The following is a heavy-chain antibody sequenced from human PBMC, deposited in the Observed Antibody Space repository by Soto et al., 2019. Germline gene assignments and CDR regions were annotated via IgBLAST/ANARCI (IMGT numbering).Heavy chain of an antibody. D-gene: IGHD6-6*01. J-gene: IGHJ5*02. CDR2: MNPNSGNT. Sequence: ASVKVSCKASGYTFTSYDINWVRQATGQGLEWVGWMNPNSGNTGYAQKFQGRVTMTRNTSISTAYMELSSLRSEDTAVYYCATYSSSSLSWFDPWGQGTLVTVSS. V-gene: IGHV1-8*01. CDR3: ATYSSSSLSWFDP. CDR1: GYTFTSYD.